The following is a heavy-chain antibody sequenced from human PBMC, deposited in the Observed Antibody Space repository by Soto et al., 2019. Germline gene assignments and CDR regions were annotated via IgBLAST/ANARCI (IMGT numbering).Heavy chain of an antibody. Sequence: ESGPTLVNPTQTLTLTYIFSGFSLRTSGVGVGWIRQPPGKALEWLGFIYWNDDKRCSPSLKSRLTITKDTSKNQVVLTMTNMDPVDTATYYCAKSGSSGWYGWFDPWGQGTLVTVSS. CDR1: GFSLRTSGVG. CDR3: AKSGSSGWYGWFDP. D-gene: IGHD6-19*01. J-gene: IGHJ5*02. V-gene: IGHV2-5*01. CDR2: IYWNDDK.